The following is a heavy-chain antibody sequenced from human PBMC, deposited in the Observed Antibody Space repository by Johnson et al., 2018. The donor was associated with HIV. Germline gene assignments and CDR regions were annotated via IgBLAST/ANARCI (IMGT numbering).Heavy chain of an antibody. V-gene: IGHV3-66*01. CDR2: IYSGGRT. J-gene: IGHJ3*02. Sequence: VQLVESGGDLAKPGGSLRLSCAASGFTVSSNYMSWVRQALGKGLVWVSVIYSGGRTYHADSVKGRFTISRDNSKNTLYQQMNSLRAEDTAVYYCARVSSSSLGAFDIWGQGTMVTVSS. CDR3: ARVSSSSLGAFDI. CDR1: GFTVSSNY. D-gene: IGHD6-6*01.